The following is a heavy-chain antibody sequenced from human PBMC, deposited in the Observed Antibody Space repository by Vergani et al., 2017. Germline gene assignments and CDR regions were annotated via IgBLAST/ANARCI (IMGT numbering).Heavy chain of an antibody. CDR2: IYHSVIT. CDR1: GGSISSNNL. V-gene: IGHV4-4*03. CDR3: ARHPGYCSGGSCYSDAFDI. J-gene: IGHJ3*02. Sequence: QVQLQESGPGLVKPPGTLSLTCAVSGGSISSNNLWSWVRQTPGKGLGWIGEIYHSVITNYNPSLKSRVTISVDKSKNQFSLKLSSVTAADTAVYYCARHPGYCSGGSCYSDAFDIWGQGTMVTVSS. D-gene: IGHD2-15*01.